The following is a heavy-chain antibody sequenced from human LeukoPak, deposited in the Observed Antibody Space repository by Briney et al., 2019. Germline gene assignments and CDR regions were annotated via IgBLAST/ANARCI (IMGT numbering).Heavy chain of an antibody. J-gene: IGHJ3*02. Sequence: SETLSLTCAVYGGSFSGYYWSWIRQPPGKGLEWIGYIYYSGSTNYNPSLKSRVTISVDTSKNQFSLKLSSVTAADTAVYYCARHYDFWSGPQNAFDIWGQGTMVTVSS. D-gene: IGHD3-3*01. CDR1: GGSFSGYY. CDR2: IYYSGST. V-gene: IGHV4-59*08. CDR3: ARHYDFWSGPQNAFDI.